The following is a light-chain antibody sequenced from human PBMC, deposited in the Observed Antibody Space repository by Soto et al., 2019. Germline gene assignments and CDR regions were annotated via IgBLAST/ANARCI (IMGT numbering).Light chain of an antibody. CDR1: QTIINY. CDR2: AAS. CDR3: QQSYITPWT. Sequence: DIQMTQSPSSLSASAGDRVTITCRASQTIINYLNWYQQKPGKAPELLIYAASSLQSGVPSRFSGSGSGTDFTLTISSLQPEDFATYYCQQSYITPWTFGQGTKVEIK. V-gene: IGKV1-39*01. J-gene: IGKJ1*01.